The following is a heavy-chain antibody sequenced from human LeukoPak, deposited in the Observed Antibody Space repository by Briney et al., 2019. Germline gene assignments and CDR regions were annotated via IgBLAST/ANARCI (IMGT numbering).Heavy chain of an antibody. Sequence: PGGSLRLSCIASGFNFGGYYMGWIRQAPGKGLEWVSYISDDSYRTPYGDSVKGRFTISRDNAKNSLYLQMNNLRAEDTAVYYCARDRKAGYCSGGTCYHNWFDPWGQGTLVTVSS. CDR1: GFNFGGYY. J-gene: IGHJ5*02. CDR3: ARDRKAGYCSGGTCYHNWFDP. D-gene: IGHD2-15*01. V-gene: IGHV3-11*01. CDR2: ISDDSYRT.